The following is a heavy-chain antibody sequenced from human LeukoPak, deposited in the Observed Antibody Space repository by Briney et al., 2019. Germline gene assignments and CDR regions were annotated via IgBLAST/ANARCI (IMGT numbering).Heavy chain of an antibody. Sequence: ASVKVSCKASGYTFTSYYMHWVRQAPGQGLEWMGIINPSGGNTNYAQKLQGRVTMTTDTSTSTAYMELRSLRSDDTAVYYCARSRGGYYDSSGYLPGDFDYWGQGTLVTVSS. CDR3: ARSRGGYYDSSGYLPGDFDY. J-gene: IGHJ4*02. D-gene: IGHD3-22*01. CDR2: INPSGGNT. V-gene: IGHV1-46*01. CDR1: GYTFTSYY.